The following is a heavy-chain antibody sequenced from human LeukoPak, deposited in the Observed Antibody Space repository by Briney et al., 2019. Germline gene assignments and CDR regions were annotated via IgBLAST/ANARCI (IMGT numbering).Heavy chain of an antibody. CDR3: ARCSYGSGSYSDY. CDR1: GFTFSSYA. J-gene: IGHJ4*02. Sequence: PGGSLRLSCAASGFTFSSYAMSWVRQAPGKGLEWVSAISGSGGSTYYADSVKGRFTISRDNSKNTLYLQMSSLRAEDTALYYCARCSYGSGSYSDYWGQGTLVTVSS. D-gene: IGHD3-10*01. V-gene: IGHV3-23*01. CDR2: ISGSGGST.